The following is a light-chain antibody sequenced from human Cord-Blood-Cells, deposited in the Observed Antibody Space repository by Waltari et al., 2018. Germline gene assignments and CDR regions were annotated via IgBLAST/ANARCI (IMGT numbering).Light chain of an antibody. V-gene: IGLV2-14*01. J-gene: IGLJ2*01. CDR3: SSYTSSSTVV. Sequence: QSALTQPASVSGSPGQSITISCTGTSSDVGGYNYVSWYQQHPGKAPKLMCYDVSKRPSRVSHRFSGSKSGNTASLTISGLQAEDEADYYCSSYTSSSTVVFGGGTKLTVL. CDR1: SSDVGGYNY. CDR2: DVS.